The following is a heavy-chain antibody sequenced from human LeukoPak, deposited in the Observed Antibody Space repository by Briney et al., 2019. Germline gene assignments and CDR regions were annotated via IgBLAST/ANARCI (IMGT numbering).Heavy chain of an antibody. V-gene: IGHV3-48*02. CDR2: ISSSSSII. Sequence: GGSLRLSCAASGFTVSSNYMSWVRQAPGKGLEWVSYISSSSSIIYYADSVKGRFTISRDNAKNSLYLQMNSLRDEDTAVYYCARDYGGHGEYFDYWGQGTLVTVSS. CDR3: ARDYGGHGEYFDY. J-gene: IGHJ4*02. D-gene: IGHD4-23*01. CDR1: GFTVSSNY.